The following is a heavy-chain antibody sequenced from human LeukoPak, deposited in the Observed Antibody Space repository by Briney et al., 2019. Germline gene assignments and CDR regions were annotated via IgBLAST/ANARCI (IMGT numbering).Heavy chain of an antibody. D-gene: IGHD2-2*01. CDR3: ASGREYCSSTSCWGYYMDV. V-gene: IGHV1-2*02. CDR1: GYTFNGYY. J-gene: IGHJ6*03. Sequence: ASVKVSCKASGYTFNGYYMHWVRQAPGQGLEWMGWINPNSGGTKYAQKFQGRVTITRDTSVSTAYMELSRLTSDDTAVYYCASGREYCSSTSCWGYYMDVWGKGTTVTISS. CDR2: INPNSGGT.